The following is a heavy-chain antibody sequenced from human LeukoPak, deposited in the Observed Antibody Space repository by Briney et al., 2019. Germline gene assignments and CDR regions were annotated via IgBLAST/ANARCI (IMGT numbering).Heavy chain of an antibody. V-gene: IGHV3-15*01. CDR3: TTDPGDYGVS. D-gene: IGHD4-17*01. CDR2: IKSQVDGGAT. J-gene: IGHJ5*02. Sequence: MPGGSLRLSCSASGLTFSTDWMSWVRQAPGKGLEWVGRIKSQVDGGATDYAAPVKGRFTISRDDSKNVMYLRMSSLKTEDTAVYYCTTDPGDYGVSWGQGTLVTVSS. CDR1: GLTFSTDW.